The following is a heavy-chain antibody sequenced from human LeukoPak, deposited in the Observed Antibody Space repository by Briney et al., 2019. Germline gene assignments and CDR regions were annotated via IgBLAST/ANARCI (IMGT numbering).Heavy chain of an antibody. V-gene: IGHV3-23*01. J-gene: IGHJ4*02. Sequence: GGSLRLSCAASGFTFSSYAMSWVRQAPGKGLEWVSAISGSGDSTYYGDSVKGRFTISRDNSKNTLYLQMNSLRAEDTAVYYCAKDAEVEMATTLDYWGQGTLVTVSS. CDR3: AKDAEVEMATTLDY. CDR2: ISGSGDST. D-gene: IGHD5-24*01. CDR1: GFTFSSYA.